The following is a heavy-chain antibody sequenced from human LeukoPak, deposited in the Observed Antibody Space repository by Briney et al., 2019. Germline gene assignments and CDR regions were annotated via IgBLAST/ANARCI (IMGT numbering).Heavy chain of an antibody. V-gene: IGHV3-30*18. CDR3: AKDPRYGSGSNDPSYFDY. CDR1: GFTFSSYG. CDR2: ISYDGSNK. D-gene: IGHD3-10*01. Sequence: PGGSLRLSCAASGFTFSSYGMHWVRQAPGKGLEWVAFISYDGSNKYYVDSVKGRFTISRDNSKNTQYLQMNSLRAEDTAVYYCAKDPRYGSGSNDPSYFDYWGQGTLVTVSS. J-gene: IGHJ4*02.